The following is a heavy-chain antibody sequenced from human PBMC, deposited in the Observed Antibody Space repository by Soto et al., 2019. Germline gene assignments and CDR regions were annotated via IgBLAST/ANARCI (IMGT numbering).Heavy chain of an antibody. CDR2: INPSGGSA. V-gene: IGHV1-46*01. CDR3: ARADKGGSY. Sequence: ASVKVSCKASGYTFTSYDINWVRQAPGHGLEWMGIINPSGGSASYAQKFQGRITMTRDTSTSTVYMELSSLRSDDTAAYYCARADKGGSYWGQGILVTVSS. J-gene: IGHJ4*02. D-gene: IGHD1-1*01. CDR1: GYTFTSYD.